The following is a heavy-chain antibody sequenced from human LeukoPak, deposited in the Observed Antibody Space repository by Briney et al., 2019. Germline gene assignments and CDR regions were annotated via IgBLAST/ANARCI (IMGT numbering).Heavy chain of an antibody. J-gene: IGHJ4*02. Sequence: SEALSLTCTVSGGSISSYYWSWIRQPAGKGLEWIGRIYTSGSTNYNPSLKSRVTMSVDTSKNQFSLKLSSVTAADTAVYYYARDCSSTSCYRYYLDYWGQGTLVTVSS. CDR3: ARDCSSTSCYRYYLDY. D-gene: IGHD2-2*01. CDR1: GGSISSYY. V-gene: IGHV4-4*07. CDR2: IYTSGST.